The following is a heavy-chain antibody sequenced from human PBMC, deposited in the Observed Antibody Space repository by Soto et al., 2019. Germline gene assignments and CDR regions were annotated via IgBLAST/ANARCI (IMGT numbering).Heavy chain of an antibody. CDR2: IGYSGSHI. V-gene: IGHV3-21*01. CDR1: GFTFSSYA. Sequence: EVQLVESGGGLVKPGGSLRLSCAASGFTFSSYAMYWIRQAPGKGLEWVSSIGYSGSHIYYADSVRGRFTISRDNARNSVYLKMHSLRVEDAAVYYCAGARGFFSNYFDSWCQVAQVIGSS. J-gene: IGHJ4*02. CDR3: AGARGFFSNYFDS. D-gene: IGHD3-10*01.